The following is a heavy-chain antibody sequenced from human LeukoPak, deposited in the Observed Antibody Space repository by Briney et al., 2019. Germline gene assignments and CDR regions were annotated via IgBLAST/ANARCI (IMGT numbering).Heavy chain of an antibody. V-gene: IGHV3-21*04. J-gene: IGHJ3*02. CDR3: ARGSWNYDAFDI. Sequence: GGSLRLSCAASGFTFSSAMTWVRQAPGKGLEWVSSISSSSSYIYYADSVKGRFTISRDNAKNSLYLQMNSLRAEDTAVYYCARGSWNYDAFDIWGQGTMVTVSS. CDR1: GFTFSSA. D-gene: IGHD1-7*01. CDR2: ISSSSSYI.